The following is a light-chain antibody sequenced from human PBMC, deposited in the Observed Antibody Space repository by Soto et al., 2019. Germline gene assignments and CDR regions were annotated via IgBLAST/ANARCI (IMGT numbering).Light chain of an antibody. CDR1: QDIGTF. CDR2: SAS. V-gene: IGKV1-9*01. Sequence: DIQLTHSPSFVSASVGDRVTITCRASQDIGTFLNWYQQKPGKAPKLLIYSASTLQSGVPSRFSGSGSAAEFTLTISSLQPEDFAAYFCQQLNNYPHTFGGGTKLEI. CDR3: QQLNNYPHT. J-gene: IGKJ4*01.